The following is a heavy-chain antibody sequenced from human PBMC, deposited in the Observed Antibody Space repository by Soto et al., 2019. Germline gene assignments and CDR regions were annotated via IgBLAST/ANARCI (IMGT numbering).Heavy chain of an antibody. D-gene: IGHD5-12*01. Sequence: QVQLVESGGGVVQPGRSLRLSCVASGFTFSSQAMHWVRQAPGKGLDWVAVISNDGNRKYYADSVKGRFNISRDNSMNTVYLQINSLTVEDSAVYYCARYIYSHGSVGTPDIWGQGTMVTVSS. CDR3: ARYIYSHGSVGTPDI. J-gene: IGHJ3*02. CDR1: GFTFSSQA. CDR2: ISNDGNRK. V-gene: IGHV3-30-3*01.